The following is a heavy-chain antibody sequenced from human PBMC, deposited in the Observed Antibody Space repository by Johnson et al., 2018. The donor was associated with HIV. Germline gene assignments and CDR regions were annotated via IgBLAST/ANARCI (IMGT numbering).Heavy chain of an antibody. J-gene: IGHJ3*02. D-gene: IGHD6-13*01. CDR1: GFTFSNAW. CDR3: TTASRSAAARPRDACDI. V-gene: IGHV3-15*01. Sequence: VQLVESGGGLVKPGGSLRLSCAASGFTFSNAWMSWVRQAPGKGLEWVGRFKSKTDGGTTDYAAPVKGRFTISRDDSKNTLYLQMNSLKTEDTSVYYCTTASRSAAARPRDACDIWGQGTLGTVSS. CDR2: FKSKTDGGTT.